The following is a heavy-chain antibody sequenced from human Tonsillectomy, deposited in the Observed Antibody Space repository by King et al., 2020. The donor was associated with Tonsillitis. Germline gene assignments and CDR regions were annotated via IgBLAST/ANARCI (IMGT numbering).Heavy chain of an antibody. V-gene: IGHV1-69*06. CDR1: GGTFTSYA. CDR2: IIPIFGTA. D-gene: IGHD2-15*01. J-gene: IGHJ6*03. CDR3: ARGGGYWRGGRCYWYYYYYMDG. Sequence: QLVQSGAEVKKPGSSVKVSCKASGGTFTSYAINWVRQAPGQGLEWMGGIIPIFGTANYAQKFQGRVTITADKSTSTAYMELSSLRSEDTAVYYCARGGGYWRGGRCYWYYYYYMDGWGKGTTVTVSS.